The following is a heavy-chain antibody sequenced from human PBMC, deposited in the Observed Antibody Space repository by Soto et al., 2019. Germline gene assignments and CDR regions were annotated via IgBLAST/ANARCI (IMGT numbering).Heavy chain of an antibody. J-gene: IGHJ4*02. V-gene: IGHV3-11*01. CDR3: ARVKGYGIAARYFDY. D-gene: IGHD6-6*01. CDR2: ISSSGSTI. CDR1: GFTFSGYY. Sequence: GGSLRLSCAASGFTFSGYYMSWIRQAPGKGLEWVSYISSSGSTIYYADSVKGRFTISRDNAKNSLYLQMNSLRAEDTAVYYCARVKGYGIAARYFDYWGQGTLVTVSS.